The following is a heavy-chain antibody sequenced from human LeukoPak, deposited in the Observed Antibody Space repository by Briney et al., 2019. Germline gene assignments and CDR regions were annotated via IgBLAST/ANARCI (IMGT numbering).Heavy chain of an antibody. CDR3: ARELLWFGEQLFDY. CDR1: GGSITTGSFY. Sequence: SETLSLTCTVSGGSITTGSFYWGWIRQPPGKGLEWIGSIYYSGSTNYNPSLKSRVTISVDTSKNQFSLKLSSVTAADTAVYYCARELLWFGEQLFDYWGQGTLVTVSS. D-gene: IGHD3-10*01. V-gene: IGHV4-39*07. J-gene: IGHJ4*02. CDR2: IYYSGST.